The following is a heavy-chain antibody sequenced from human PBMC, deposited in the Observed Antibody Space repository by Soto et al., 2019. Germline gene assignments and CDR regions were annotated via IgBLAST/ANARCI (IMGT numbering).Heavy chain of an antibody. V-gene: IGHV3-66*01. Sequence: EVQLVESGGGLVQAGGSLRLPCAVSGFTVSSNYMTWVRQAPGKGLEFVSVIYSGGTTYYADSVKGRFTISRDNSKNTLYLQMNSLRAGDTAVYYCARMIVTNWYFDLWGRGTLFTVSS. CDR2: IYSGGTT. CDR1: GFTVSSNY. CDR3: ARMIVTNWYFDL. J-gene: IGHJ2*01. D-gene: IGHD3-22*01.